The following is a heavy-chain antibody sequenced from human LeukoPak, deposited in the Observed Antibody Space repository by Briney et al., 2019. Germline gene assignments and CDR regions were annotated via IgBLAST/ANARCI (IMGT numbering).Heavy chain of an antibody. CDR2: IYYSGGT. J-gene: IGHJ3*02. CDR3: ARGYCSGGSCLPNLDAFDI. Sequence: SETLSLTCTVSGGSISSYYWSWIWQPPGKGLEWIGYIYYSGGTNYNPSLKSRVTISVDTSKNQFSLKLSSVTAADTAVHYCARGYCSGGSCLPNLDAFDIWGQGTMVTVSS. D-gene: IGHD2-15*01. CDR1: GGSISSYY. V-gene: IGHV4-59*01.